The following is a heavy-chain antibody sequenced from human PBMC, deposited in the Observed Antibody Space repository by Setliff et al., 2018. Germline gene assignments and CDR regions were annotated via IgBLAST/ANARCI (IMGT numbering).Heavy chain of an antibody. J-gene: IGHJ4*02. Sequence: HPGGSLRLSCAASGFNFMNYGMNWVRQAPGEGLEWVSYISSISSSTIYYADSVKGRFTVSRDNPKNSLYLQMSSLRAEDTAIYYCARDRGGASTRDHWGQGTLVTVSS. V-gene: IGHV3-48*04. D-gene: IGHD1-26*01. CDR1: GFNFMNYG. CDR2: ISSISSSTI. CDR3: ARDRGGASTRDH.